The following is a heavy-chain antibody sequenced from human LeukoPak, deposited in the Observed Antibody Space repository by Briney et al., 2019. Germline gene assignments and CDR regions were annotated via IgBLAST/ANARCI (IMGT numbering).Heavy chain of an antibody. CDR1: GFTFSSYA. D-gene: IGHD3-3*01. J-gene: IGHJ5*02. CDR3: AKCYDFWSGYHL. V-gene: IGHV3-23*01. CDR2: ISGSGGST. Sequence: GGSLSLSCAASGFTFSSYAMSWVRQAPGKGLQWVSAISGSGGSTYYADSVKGRLTISRDNSKNTLYLQMNSLRAEDTAVYYCAKCYDFWSGYHLWGQGTLVTVSS.